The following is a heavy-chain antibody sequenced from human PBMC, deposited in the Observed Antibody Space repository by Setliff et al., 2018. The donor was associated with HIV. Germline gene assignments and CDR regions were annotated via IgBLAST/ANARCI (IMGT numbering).Heavy chain of an antibody. CDR2: INRSGST. Sequence: SETLSLTCAVYGGSLSGHFWSWIRQPPGKGLEWIGEINRSGSTNYNPSLKSRVTISAATSKSQFSLKLNSLTTADTAVYYCARYRSGDSDISLDQWGHGALVTVSS. D-gene: IGHD3-10*01. V-gene: IGHV4-34*01. J-gene: IGHJ4*01. CDR1: GGSLSGHF. CDR3: ARYRSGDSDISLDQ.